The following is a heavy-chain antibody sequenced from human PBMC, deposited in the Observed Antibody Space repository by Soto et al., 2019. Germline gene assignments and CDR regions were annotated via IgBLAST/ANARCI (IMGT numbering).Heavy chain of an antibody. J-gene: IGHJ4*02. CDR2: IYYSGSN. D-gene: IGHD2-15*01. Sequence: QVQLQESGPGLVKPSQTLSLTCTVSGGSISSGGYYWRWIRQHPGKGLEWIGYIYYSGSNYYNPSLKSRVTISVDTYKNQFSLKLSSVTAADTAVYYCARVEVGKAKTVVFDYWGQGTLVTVSS. CDR3: ARVEVGKAKTVVFDY. CDR1: GGSISSGGYY. V-gene: IGHV4-31*03.